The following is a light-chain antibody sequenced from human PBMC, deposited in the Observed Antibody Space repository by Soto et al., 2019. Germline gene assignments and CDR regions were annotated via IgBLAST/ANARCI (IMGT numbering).Light chain of an antibody. J-gene: IGKJ1*01. CDR3: QQYGSAGWT. Sequence: EIVLTQSPGTLSLSPGERATLSFRASQSVSSSYLAWYQQKPGQAPRLLIYGASRRATGIPDRFSGSGSGTDFTLTISRLEPEDFAGYYCQQYGSAGWTFGQGTKVEIK. CDR2: GAS. V-gene: IGKV3-20*01. CDR1: QSVSSSY.